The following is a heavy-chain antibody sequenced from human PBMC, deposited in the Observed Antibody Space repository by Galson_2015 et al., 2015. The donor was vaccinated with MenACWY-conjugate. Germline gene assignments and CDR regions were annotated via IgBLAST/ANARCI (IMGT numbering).Heavy chain of an antibody. J-gene: IGHJ4*02. V-gene: IGHV3-72*01. CDR2: TRNKANSYTT. Sequence: SLRLSCAASGFTFSDHYMDWVRQAPGKGLEWVGRTRNKANSYTTEYAASVKGRFTISRDDSKNSLYLQMNSLKTEDTAAYYCASLSGSFYWGQGTLVTVSS. CDR3: ASLSGSFY. D-gene: IGHD3-22*01. CDR1: GFTFSDHY.